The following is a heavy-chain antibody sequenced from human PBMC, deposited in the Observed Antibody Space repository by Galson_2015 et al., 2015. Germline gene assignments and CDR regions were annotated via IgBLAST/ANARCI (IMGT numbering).Heavy chain of an antibody. J-gene: IGHJ4*02. CDR1: GFTFSSYG. V-gene: IGHV3-30*03. CDR3: ARDRVGEMATPDY. Sequence: SLRLSCAASGFTFSSYGMHWVRQAPGKGLEWVAVTSYDGSDKYYADSVKGRFTISRDNSKNTLYLQMNSLRTEDTAVYYCARDRVGEMATPDYWGQGTLVTVSS. CDR2: TSYDGSDK. D-gene: IGHD5-24*01.